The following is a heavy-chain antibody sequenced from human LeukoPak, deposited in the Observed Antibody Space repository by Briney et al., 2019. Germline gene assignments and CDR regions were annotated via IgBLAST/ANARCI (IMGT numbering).Heavy chain of an antibody. V-gene: IGHV4-39*02. Sequence: SETKSLTCTVSGGSISSSSYYWGWIRQPPGKGLGWIVSIYYSGSTYYNPSLKSRVTIYVDTCKNHFSLKLSPVTAAGTAVYYCAREGKKGYWGQGTLVTVSS. CDR2: IYYSGST. D-gene: IGHD4-23*01. CDR1: GGSISSSSYY. CDR3: AREGKKGY. J-gene: IGHJ4*02.